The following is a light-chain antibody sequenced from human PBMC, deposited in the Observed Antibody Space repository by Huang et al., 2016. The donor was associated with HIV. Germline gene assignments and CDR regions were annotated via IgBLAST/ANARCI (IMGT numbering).Light chain of an antibody. CDR1: HSVDSD. CDR3: QQYSDWPPLT. CDR2: DAS. Sequence: EIEMTQSPATLSVSPGERATLSCRASHSVDSDLAWYQQKPGQAPRLLIYDASTMATGIAAKFNGTGSGTEFSLSITNLQSEDFAVYYCQQYSDWPPLTFGGGTKVEI. J-gene: IGKJ4*01. V-gene: IGKV3-15*01.